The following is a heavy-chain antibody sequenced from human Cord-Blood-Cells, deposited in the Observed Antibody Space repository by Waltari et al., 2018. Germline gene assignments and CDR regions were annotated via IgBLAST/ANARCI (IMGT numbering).Heavy chain of an antibody. CDR2: ISSSSSTI. V-gene: IGHV3-48*02. J-gene: IGHJ4*02. CDR1: GAPFSSCS. D-gene: IGHD3-9*01. Sequence: EVHLVASGGGLVQPGGSLRLPRASSGAPFSSCSMHWVHPAPGKGLEWFSYISSSSSTIYYADSVKGRFTISRDNAKNSLYLQMNSLRDEDTAVYYCARVLTLSSAYYFDYWGQGTLVTVSS. CDR3: ARVLTLSSAYYFDY.